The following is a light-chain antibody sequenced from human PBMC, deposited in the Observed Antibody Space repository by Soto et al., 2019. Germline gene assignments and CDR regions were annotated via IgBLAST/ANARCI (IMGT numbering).Light chain of an antibody. V-gene: IGKV1-5*03. J-gene: IGKJ1*01. CDR3: QQYNSYPWT. CDR1: QSISSW. Sequence: DIQMTQSPSTLSASVGDRVTITCRASQSISSWLAWYQQKPGKAPKLLIYKASSLESGVTSRFSGSGSGTEFTLTISSLQPDDFATYYYQQYNSYPWTVGQGTKVEIK. CDR2: KAS.